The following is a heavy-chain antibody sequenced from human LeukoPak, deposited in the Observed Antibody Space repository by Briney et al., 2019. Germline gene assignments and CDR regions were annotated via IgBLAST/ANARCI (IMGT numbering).Heavy chain of an antibody. CDR2: IYHSGST. CDR3: ASCGQWLPREYFQH. J-gene: IGHJ1*01. D-gene: IGHD6-19*01. CDR1: GYSISSGYY. Sequence: SETLSLTCAVSGYSISSGYYWGWIRQPPGKGLEWIGSIYHSGSTYYNPSLKSRVTISVDTSKNQFSLKLSSVTAADTAVYYCASCGQWLPREYFQHWGQGTLVTVSS. V-gene: IGHV4-38-2*01.